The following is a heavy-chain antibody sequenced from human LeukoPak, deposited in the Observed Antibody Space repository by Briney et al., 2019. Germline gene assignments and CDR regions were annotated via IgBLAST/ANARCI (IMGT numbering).Heavy chain of an antibody. CDR2: IRDDGSDK. D-gene: IGHD1-26*01. V-gene: IGHV3-7*01. CDR1: GFTFSSYW. CDR3: VRHTRRSPGDY. Sequence: GGSLRLSCAASGFTFSSYWMTWVRQAPGRGLEWMANIRDDGSDKYYVDSVKGRFTISRDNAQNTLLLQMDSLRVEDTAVYYCVRHTRRSPGDYWGQGTLVTVST. J-gene: IGHJ4*02.